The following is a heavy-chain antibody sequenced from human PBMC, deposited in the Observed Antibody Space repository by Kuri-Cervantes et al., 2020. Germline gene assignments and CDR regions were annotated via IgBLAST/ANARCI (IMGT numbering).Heavy chain of an antibody. CDR3: TTHTRDTPDF. D-gene: IGHD1-1*01. V-gene: IGHV3-9*01. CDR2: ISWNSGNI. Sequence: GGSLRLSCAASGFMFDDFAMHWVRQPPGKGLEWVSGISWNSGNIVYADSVKGRFTISRDNSKNTLYLQMNNLRVEDTAIYYCTTHTRDTPDFWGKGTTVTVSS. J-gene: IGHJ6*04. CDR1: GFMFDDFA.